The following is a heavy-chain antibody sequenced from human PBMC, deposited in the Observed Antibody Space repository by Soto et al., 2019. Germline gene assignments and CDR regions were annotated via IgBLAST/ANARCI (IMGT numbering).Heavy chain of an antibody. D-gene: IGHD3-10*01. CDR3: ATGSGSYRYYYYGMDV. V-gene: IGHV3-48*02. J-gene: IGHJ6*02. CDR2: ISSSSSTI. CDR1: GFTFSSYI. Sequence: EVQLVESGGGLVQPGGSLRLSCAASGFTFSSYIMNWVRQAPGKGLEWVSYISSSSSTIYYADSVKGRFTISRDNAKNSLYLQMNSLRDEDTAVYYCATGSGSYRYYYYGMDVWGQGTTVTVSS.